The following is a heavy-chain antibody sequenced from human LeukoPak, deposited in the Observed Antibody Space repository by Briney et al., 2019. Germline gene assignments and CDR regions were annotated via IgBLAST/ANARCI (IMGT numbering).Heavy chain of an antibody. V-gene: IGHV4-31*03. J-gene: IGHJ4*02. CDR3: ARVPGYCSSGSCYFFDY. D-gene: IGHD2-15*01. Sequence: SETLSLTCSVSGGSISSDGYYWSWIRQHPGKGLEWIGYIYYSGSTYYNPSLKSRVTMSVDTSKNQFSLKLSSVTATDTAVYYCARVPGYCSSGSCYFFDYWGQGTLVTVSS. CDR1: GGSISSDGYY. CDR2: IYYSGST.